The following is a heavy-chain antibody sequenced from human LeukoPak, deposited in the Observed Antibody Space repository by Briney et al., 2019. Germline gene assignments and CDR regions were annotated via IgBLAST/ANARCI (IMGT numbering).Heavy chain of an antibody. V-gene: IGHV4-59*01. D-gene: IGHD5-18*01. CDR3: ARSVDIAMVTFDY. CDR1: GGSISTYY. Sequence: SETLSLTCTVSGGSISTYYWSWIRQPPGKGLEWVGYIHYSGSIKYNPSLKSRVTISLGTSKNQFSLRLSSVTAADTAVYYCARSVDIAMVTFDYWGQGTLVTVSS. CDR2: IHYSGSI. J-gene: IGHJ4*02.